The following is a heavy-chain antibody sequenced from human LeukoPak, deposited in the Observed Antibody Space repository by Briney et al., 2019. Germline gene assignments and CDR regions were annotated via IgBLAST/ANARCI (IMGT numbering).Heavy chain of an antibody. CDR3: ARDSSGYNAFDI. CDR2: LWYDGSNK. J-gene: IGHJ3*02. Sequence: GGSLRLSCAASGFTVSSNYMSWVRQAPGKGLEWVAVLWYDGSNKYYADSVKGRFTISRDNSKNTLYLQMNSLRAEDTAVYYCARDSSGYNAFDIWGQGTMVTVSS. D-gene: IGHD3-22*01. V-gene: IGHV3-33*08. CDR1: GFTVSSNY.